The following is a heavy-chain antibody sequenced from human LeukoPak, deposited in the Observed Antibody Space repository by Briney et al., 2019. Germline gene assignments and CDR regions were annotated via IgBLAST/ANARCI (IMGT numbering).Heavy chain of an antibody. J-gene: IGHJ4*02. CDR3: AKDPHIDV. CDR2: IGGDSRT. CDR1: GFTFSSNA. D-gene: IGHD3-16*01. V-gene: IGHV3-23*01. Sequence: GGSLRLSCAASGFTFSSNAMSWVRQAPGKGLEWVSGIGGDSRTHYADSVEGRFTISRDTSKNMLYLQMNNLRAEDTAVYYCAKDPHIDVWGQGTLVTVSS.